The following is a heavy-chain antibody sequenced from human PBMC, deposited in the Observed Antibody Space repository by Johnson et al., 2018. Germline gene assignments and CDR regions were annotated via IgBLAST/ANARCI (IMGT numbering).Heavy chain of an antibody. CDR2: IIPIFGTA. CDR3: AKRRNGYSNCRAHCYYCMDG. Sequence: QVQLVQSGAEVKKPGSSVKVSCKASGGTFSSYAISWVRQAPGQGLEWMGGIIPIFGTANYAQKFQGRVTITADEATSTAYMELSSLRSEYTAVYYCAKRRNGYSNCRAHCYYCMDGWGKGTTVTVSS. J-gene: IGHJ6*03. CDR1: GGTFSSYA. V-gene: IGHV1-69*12. D-gene: IGHD4-11*01.